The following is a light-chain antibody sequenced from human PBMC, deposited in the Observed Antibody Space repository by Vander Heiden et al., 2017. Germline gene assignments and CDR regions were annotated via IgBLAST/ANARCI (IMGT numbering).Light chain of an antibody. CDR3: QQDNGYPVT. V-gene: IGKV1-5*03. J-gene: IGKJ2*01. Sequence: DIQMTQSPSTLSASLGDRVTVTCRASQSLGNWLAWYQQKPGKAPKLLIYKASILEGGVPSRFSGSGSGTEFTLTISSLQPDDSATYYCQQDNGYPVTFGQWTKLEIK. CDR1: QSLGNW. CDR2: KAS.